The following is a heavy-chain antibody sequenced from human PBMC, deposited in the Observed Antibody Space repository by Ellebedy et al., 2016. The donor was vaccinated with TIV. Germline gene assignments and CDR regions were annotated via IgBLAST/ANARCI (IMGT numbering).Heavy chain of an antibody. CDR2: ISSRSDYL. Sequence: GGSLRLXXATSGFIFSNYNMHWVRQAPGKGLEWVSSISSRSDYLYYADSVKDRFTISRDNAKDSLYVQMNSLRAEDTAVYYCARGGARLGVWGKGTTVTVSS. D-gene: IGHD6-6*01. J-gene: IGHJ6*04. CDR3: ARGGARLGV. V-gene: IGHV3-21*01. CDR1: GFIFSNYN.